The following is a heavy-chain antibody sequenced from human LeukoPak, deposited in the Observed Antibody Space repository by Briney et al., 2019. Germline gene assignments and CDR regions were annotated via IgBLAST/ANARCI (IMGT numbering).Heavy chain of an antibody. Sequence: PGGSPRLSCAASGFTFSSYEMNWVRQAPGKGLEWVSYISSSGSTIYYADSVKGRFTISRDNAKNSLYLQMNSLRAEDTAVYYCARDGKVRGVSRFNALVANLDYWGQGTLVTVSS. CDR3: ARDGKVRGVSRFNALVANLDY. CDR2: ISSSGSTI. D-gene: IGHD3-10*01. J-gene: IGHJ4*02. CDR1: GFTFSSYE. V-gene: IGHV3-48*03.